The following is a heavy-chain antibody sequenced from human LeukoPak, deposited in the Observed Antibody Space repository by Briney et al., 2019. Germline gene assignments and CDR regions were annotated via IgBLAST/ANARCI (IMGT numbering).Heavy chain of an antibody. CDR2: IYDNGST. J-gene: IGHJ6*03. CDR1: GDSISGHY. Sequence: PSDTLSLTCTVSGDSISGHYWSWIRQPPGKGLEWIGYIYDNGSTNYNPSLRSRATISIDTSMNQYSLRLTSVTAADTAVYYCARLHADTSLTPYNYYIYVWGKGTTATVSS. V-gene: IGHV4-59*08. D-gene: IGHD5-18*01. CDR3: ARLHADTSLTPYNYYIYV.